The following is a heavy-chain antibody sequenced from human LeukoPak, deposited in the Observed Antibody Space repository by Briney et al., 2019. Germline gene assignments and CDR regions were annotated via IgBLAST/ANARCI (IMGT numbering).Heavy chain of an antibody. CDR1: GFTVSTNY. CDR2: FYSGGDR. J-gene: IGHJ3*02. Sequence: GGSLRLSCAASGFTVSTNYMSWVRQAPGKGLEWVSVFYSGGDRYYADSVKGRFTISRDNSKNTVYLQMNSLRPEDTAVYYCAKGSSGPVTDAFDIWGQGTMVTVSS. CDR3: AKGSSGPVTDAFDI. V-gene: IGHV3-53*01. D-gene: IGHD6-19*01.